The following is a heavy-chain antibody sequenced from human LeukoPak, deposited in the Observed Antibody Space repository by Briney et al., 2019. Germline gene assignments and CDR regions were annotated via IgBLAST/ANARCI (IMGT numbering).Heavy chain of an antibody. J-gene: IGHJ6*02. CDR3: AREVTKLRYFDWLSDYYYGMDV. CDR2: ISAYNGNT. Sequence: ASVKVSCKASGYTFTSYGISWVRQAPGQGLEWMGWISAYNGNTNYAQKLQGRVTMTTDTSTSTAYMELRSLRSDDTAVYYCAREVTKLRYFDWLSDYYYGMDVWGQGTTVTVSS. V-gene: IGHV1-18*01. CDR1: GYTFTSYG. D-gene: IGHD3-9*01.